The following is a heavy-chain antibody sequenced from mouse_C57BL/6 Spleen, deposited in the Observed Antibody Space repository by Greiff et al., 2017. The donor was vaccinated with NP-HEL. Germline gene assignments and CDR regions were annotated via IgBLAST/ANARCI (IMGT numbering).Heavy chain of an antibody. CDR1: GFTFSDYY. CDR2: INYDGSST. V-gene: IGHV5-16*01. Sequence: EVKVVESEGGLVQPGSSMKLSCTASGFTFSDYYMAWVRQVPEKGLEWVANINYDGSSTYYLDSLKSRFIISRDNAKNILYLQMSSLKSEDTATYYCARDTYYSNYGWYFDVWGTGTTVTVSS. J-gene: IGHJ1*03. CDR3: ARDTYYSNYGWYFDV. D-gene: IGHD2-5*01.